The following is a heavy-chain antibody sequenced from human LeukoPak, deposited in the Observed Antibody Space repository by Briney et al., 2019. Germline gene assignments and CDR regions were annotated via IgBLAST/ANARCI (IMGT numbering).Heavy chain of an antibody. CDR1: GFTFPKHV. D-gene: IGHD3-10*01. CDR2: ISRSGAHS. V-gene: IGHV3-21*04. J-gene: IGHJ1*01. CDR3: ARGSLGPAY. Sequence: GGSLRLSCDVTGFTFPKHVMHWLRQPPGKGLEWVSIISRSGAHSHYAASVRGRFTISRDNSNDTLFLQRTALRVADTAIYYCARGSLGPAYWGRGTLVAVSS.